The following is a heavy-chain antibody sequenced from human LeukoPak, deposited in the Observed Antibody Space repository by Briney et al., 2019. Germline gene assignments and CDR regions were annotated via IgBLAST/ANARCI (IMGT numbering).Heavy chain of an antibody. CDR3: ARAYYDSSGRYFDY. Sequence: PGGSLRLSCAASGFTFISYWMHWVRQAPGKGLVWVSRINSDGNSTSYADSVKGRFTISRDNAKNTLYLQMNSLRAEDTAVYYCARAYYDSSGRYFDYWGQGTLVTVSS. CDR2: INSDGNST. D-gene: IGHD3-22*01. J-gene: IGHJ4*02. CDR1: GFTFISYW. V-gene: IGHV3-74*01.